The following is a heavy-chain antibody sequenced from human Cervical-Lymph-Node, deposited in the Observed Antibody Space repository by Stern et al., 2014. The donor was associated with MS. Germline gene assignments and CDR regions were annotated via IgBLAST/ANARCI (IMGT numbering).Heavy chain of an antibody. J-gene: IGHJ6*02. Sequence: QVQLVESGGGLVKPGGSLRLSCAASGFSFSDYYMNWIRQAPGKGLEWVSYISSTGSTIYYVDSVKGRFTISRDNAKNSLYLQMNSLRAEDTAVYYCARDLYGPRSRYYYAMDVWGPGSTVSVSS. V-gene: IGHV3-11*01. CDR3: ARDLYGPRSRYYYAMDV. CDR1: GFSFSDYY. D-gene: IGHD3-10*01. CDR2: ISSTGSTI.